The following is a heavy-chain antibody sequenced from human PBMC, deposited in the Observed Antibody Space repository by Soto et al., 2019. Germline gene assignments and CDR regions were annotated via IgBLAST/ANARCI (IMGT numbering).Heavy chain of an antibody. J-gene: IGHJ3*02. CDR3: ANSPPPILSTYGFVQPFDI. CDR2: IIPLFRTP. CDR1: GGTFKSYE. V-gene: IGHV1-69*12. Sequence: QVQVVQSGAEVRKPGSSVKVSCKTSGGTFKSYEITWVRQAPGQGLEWVGGIIPLFRTPNYAQKFQGRVTITAEXSXXXAXXELSSLTSEDTAMYYCANSPPPILSTYGFVQPFDIWGQGTRVTVS. D-gene: IGHD3-10*01.